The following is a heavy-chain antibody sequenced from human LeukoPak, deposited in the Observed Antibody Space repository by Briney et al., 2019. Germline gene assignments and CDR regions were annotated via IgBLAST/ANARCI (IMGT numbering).Heavy chain of an antibody. J-gene: IGHJ4*02. D-gene: IGHD3-10*01. V-gene: IGHV4-38-2*01. Sequence: PSETLSLTCAVSGYSISSTNYWAWIRQPPGKGLEWIGSIYHSGSSYYNLSLKTRVTMTVNTSQNRFSLKLNSVTAADTAVSYCARGRGGSGNNILFDCWGQGTLVTVSS. CDR3: ARGRGGSGNNILFDC. CDR1: GYSISSTNY. CDR2: IYHSGSS.